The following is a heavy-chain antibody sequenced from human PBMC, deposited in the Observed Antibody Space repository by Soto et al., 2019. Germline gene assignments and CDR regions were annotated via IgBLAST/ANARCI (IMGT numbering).Heavy chain of an antibody. CDR2: INRDGSKK. Sequence: EVQLEESGGDLVQPGGSLRRSCAASGFTLSAYWMTWVRQAPGKGLEWVANINRDGSKKSYLDSVRGRFTISRDNVGNSLYLQMDSLRADYTALYYCERDVYTGSSSLYLDAFDIWGQGTMVTVSS. V-gene: IGHV3-7*05. D-gene: IGHD6-13*01. J-gene: IGHJ3*02. CDR1: GFTLSAYW. CDR3: ERDVYTGSSSLYLDAFDI.